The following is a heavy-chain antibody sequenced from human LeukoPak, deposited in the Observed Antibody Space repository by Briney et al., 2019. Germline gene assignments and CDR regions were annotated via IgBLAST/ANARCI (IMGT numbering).Heavy chain of an antibody. V-gene: IGHV3-7*01. CDR1: GFTFSSYW. CDR3: ARGRNGSTYHYYYMDV. CDR2: IKQDGSEK. J-gene: IGHJ6*03. D-gene: IGHD3-10*01. Sequence: GGSLRLSCAASGFTFSSYWMSWVRQAPGKGLEWVANIKQDGSEKYYVDSVKGRFTISRDNAKNSLYLQMNSLRAEDTAVYYCARGRNGSTYHYYYMDVWGKGTTVTISS.